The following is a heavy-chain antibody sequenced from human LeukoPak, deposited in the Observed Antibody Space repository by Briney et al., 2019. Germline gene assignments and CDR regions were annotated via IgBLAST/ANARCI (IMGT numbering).Heavy chain of an antibody. CDR3: ARESRTTIFGVVIIIGYDY. J-gene: IGHJ4*02. CDR1: GFTFSSYA. CDR2: ISNDGSNQ. V-gene: IGHV3-30-3*01. D-gene: IGHD3-3*01. Sequence: GGSLRLSCAASGFTFSSYAMHWVRQAPGKGLEWVAVISNDGSNQYYADSVKGRFTISRDNSKNALYLQINSLRAEDTAVYYCARESRTTIFGVVIIIGYDYWGQGTLVTVSS.